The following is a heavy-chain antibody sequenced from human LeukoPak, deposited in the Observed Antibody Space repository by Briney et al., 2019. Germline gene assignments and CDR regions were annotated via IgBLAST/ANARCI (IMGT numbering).Heavy chain of an antibody. CDR1: GGSFSGYY. D-gene: IGHD1-26*01. Sequence: SETLSLTCAVYGGSFSGYYWSWIRQPPGKGLEWIGEINHSGSTNYNPSLKSRVTISVDTSKNQFSLKLSSVTAADTAVYYCARGNGDYVGATFGYWGQGALVTVSS. V-gene: IGHV4-34*01. J-gene: IGHJ4*02. CDR2: INHSGST. CDR3: ARGNGDYVGATFGY.